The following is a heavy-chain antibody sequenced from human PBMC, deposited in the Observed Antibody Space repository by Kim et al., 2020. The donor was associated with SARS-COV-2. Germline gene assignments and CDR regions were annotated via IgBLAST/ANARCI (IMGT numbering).Heavy chain of an antibody. CDR1: GFTFSNYA. CDR3: SKGEPLFVSLDDRY. D-gene: IGHD3-3*01. J-gene: IGHJ4*01. CDR2: INESGGTK. V-gene: IGHV3-23*01. Sequence: GGSLRLSCVASGFTFSNYAMSWVRQAPGKGLEWVSAINESGGTKYYVDSVKGRFTISRDNTKNTLYLQMNSLAAEDTAVYYCSKGEPLFVSLDDRYW.